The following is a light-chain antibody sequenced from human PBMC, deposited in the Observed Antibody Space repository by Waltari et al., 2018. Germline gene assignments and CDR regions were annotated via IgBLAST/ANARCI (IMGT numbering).Light chain of an antibody. CDR1: QSVGKY. Sequence: EIVLTQSPGTLSLSPGERATLSCWASQSVGKYLAWYQQKPGQAPRPLIYHTSNRATGIPDRFSGSGSGTDFSLTISRLEPEDFAVYYCQHYVRLPATFGQGTKVEI. J-gene: IGKJ1*01. V-gene: IGKV3-20*01. CDR3: QHYVRLPAT. CDR2: HTS.